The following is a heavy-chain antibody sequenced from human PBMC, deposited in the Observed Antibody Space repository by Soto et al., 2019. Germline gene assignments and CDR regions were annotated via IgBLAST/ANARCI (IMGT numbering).Heavy chain of an antibody. CDR2: ISSSSSYT. V-gene: IGHV3-11*06. D-gene: IGHD2-8*01. CDR1: GFTFSYYY. Sequence: SLRLSCAASGFTFSYYYMSWIRQAPGKGLEWVSYISSSSSYTNYADSVKGRFTISRDNAKNSLYLQMNSLRAEDTAVYYCARTPDCTNGVCSAGFDYWGQGTLVTVSS. CDR3: ARTPDCTNGVCSAGFDY. J-gene: IGHJ4*02.